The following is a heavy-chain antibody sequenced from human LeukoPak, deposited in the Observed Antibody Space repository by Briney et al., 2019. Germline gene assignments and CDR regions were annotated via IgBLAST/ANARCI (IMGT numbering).Heavy chain of an antibody. Sequence: GASVKVSCKTSGYTFTGYGFNWVRQAPGQGLEWMGWISTYNGNTNFAQKLQGRVTMTTDTSTSTAYMELRSLRSDDTAVYYCAKGGGSGYYNHFDYWGQGTLVTVSS. D-gene: IGHD3-22*01. CDR1: GYTFTGYG. V-gene: IGHV1-18*01. CDR3: AKGGGSGYYNHFDY. J-gene: IGHJ4*02. CDR2: ISTYNGNT.